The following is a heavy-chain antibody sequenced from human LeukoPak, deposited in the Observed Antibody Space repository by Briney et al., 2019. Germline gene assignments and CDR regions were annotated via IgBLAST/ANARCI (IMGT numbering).Heavy chain of an antibody. CDR3: AGDRRGYSYGSFDY. D-gene: IGHD5-18*01. CDR2: IYYSGST. Sequence: PSETLSLTCTVSGGSISSYYWSWIRQPPGKGLEWIGYIYYSGSTNYNPSLKRRVTISVDTSKNQFSLKLSSVTAADTAVYYCAGDRRGYSYGSFDYWGQGTLVTVSS. J-gene: IGHJ4*02. CDR1: GGSISSYY. V-gene: IGHV4-59*08.